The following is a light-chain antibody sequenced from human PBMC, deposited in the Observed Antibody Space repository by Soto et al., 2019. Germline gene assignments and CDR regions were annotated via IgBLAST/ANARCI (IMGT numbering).Light chain of an antibody. J-gene: IGKJ1*01. CDR1: QRFTNSF. Sequence: EIVLTQSPDTLSLSPGETAALSCRASQRFTNSFLAWYQQRTGQPPRLLVYGTSNRAVGIPDRFSGSGSGTDFALTISGLEPEDFAVYYCQQYGDSPTFGPGTKVEVK. CDR2: GTS. V-gene: IGKV3-20*01. CDR3: QQYGDSPT.